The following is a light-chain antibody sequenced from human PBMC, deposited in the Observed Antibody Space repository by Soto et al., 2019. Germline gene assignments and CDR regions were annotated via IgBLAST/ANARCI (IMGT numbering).Light chain of an antibody. CDR2: GAS. J-gene: IGKJ1*01. CDR3: QQYGSSHRT. V-gene: IGKV3-20*01. CDR1: QSVSSSY. Sequence: EIVLTQSPGTLSLSPGERATLSCRASQSVSSSYLAWYQQKPGQAPRLLIYGASSRATGIPDLFSGSGSGTCFTLNIRSKETEDFAVYYCQQYGSSHRTFGQGTKVEIK.